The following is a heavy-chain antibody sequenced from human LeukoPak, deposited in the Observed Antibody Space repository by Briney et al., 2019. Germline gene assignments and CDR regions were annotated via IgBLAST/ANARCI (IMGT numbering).Heavy chain of an antibody. D-gene: IGHD3-22*01. CDR2: IYTGGGT. CDR3: TRSGYRHPYHFES. CDR1: GFTFNTYS. Sequence: GGSLRLSCEASGFTFNTYSMNWARQAPGKGLEWVSVIYTGGGTDHADSVKGRFTISRDNSKNTLSLQMNSLRADDTAIYYCTRSGYRHPYHFESWGQGTLVIVSS. J-gene: IGHJ4*02. V-gene: IGHV3-53*01.